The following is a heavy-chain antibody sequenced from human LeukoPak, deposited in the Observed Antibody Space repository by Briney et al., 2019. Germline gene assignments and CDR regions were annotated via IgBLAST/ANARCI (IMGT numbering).Heavy chain of an antibody. D-gene: IGHD3-22*01. CDR2: ISSSAGTT. CDR1: GFTFSSYE. J-gene: IGHJ6*02. Sequence: GGSLRLSCAASGFTFSSYEMNWVRQAPGKGLEWVSYISSSAGTTYYADSVKGRYTISRDNAKNSLYLQMNSLRAEDTAVYYCARTAPYYDSSGYYSPYYYYGMDVWGQGTTVTVSS. CDR3: ARTAPYYDSSGYYSPYYYYGMDV. V-gene: IGHV3-48*03.